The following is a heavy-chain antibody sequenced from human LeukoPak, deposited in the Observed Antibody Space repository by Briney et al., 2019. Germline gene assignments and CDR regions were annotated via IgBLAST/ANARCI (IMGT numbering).Heavy chain of an antibody. V-gene: IGHV3-74*01. CDR1: GFSLSGYW. J-gene: IGHJ5*02. CDR3: ARDPRNVGLAP. CDR2: SNGDGSTT. Sequence: PGGSLRLSCVASGFSLSGYWMYWFRQAPGKGLMYISRSNGDGSTTNYADVVKGRFTMSRDNVKNTLYLQMNSLRVEDTAVYYCARDPRNVGLAPWGQGTLVTVSS. D-gene: IGHD2-15*01.